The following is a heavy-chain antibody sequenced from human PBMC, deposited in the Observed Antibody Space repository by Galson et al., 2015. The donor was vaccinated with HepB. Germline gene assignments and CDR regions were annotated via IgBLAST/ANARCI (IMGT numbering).Heavy chain of an antibody. CDR3: ARVAESPYWYMDV. CDR2: MNSDGSNI. J-gene: IGHJ6*03. CDR1: GFTFSSYW. Sequence: SLRLSCAASGFTFSSYWMHWVRQDPGKGLEWVSRMNSDGSNIRYADSVKGRFTISRDNAKNTLYLQMNSLRAEDTAVYYCARVAESPYWYMDVWGKGTTVTVSS. V-gene: IGHV3-74*01.